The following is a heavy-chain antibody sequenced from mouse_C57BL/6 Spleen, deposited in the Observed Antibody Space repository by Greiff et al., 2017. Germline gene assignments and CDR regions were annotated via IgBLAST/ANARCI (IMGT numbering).Heavy chain of an antibody. CDR1: GYTFTSYW. J-gene: IGHJ3*01. V-gene: IGHV1-52*01. Sequence: QVQLKQPGAELVRPGSSVKLSCKASGYTFTSYWMHWVKQRPIQGLEWIGNIDPSDSETHYNQKFKDKATLTVDKSSSTAYMQLSSLTSEDSAVYYCARLNSNGFFAYWGQGTLVTVSA. D-gene: IGHD2-5*01. CDR3: ARLNSNGFFAY. CDR2: IDPSDSET.